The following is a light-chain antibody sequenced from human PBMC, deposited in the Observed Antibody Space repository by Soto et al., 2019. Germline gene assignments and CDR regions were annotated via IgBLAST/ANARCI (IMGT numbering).Light chain of an antibody. Sequence: QSALTQPRSVYGSPGQSVTISCTGTSSDVGGYNYVSWYQQHPGKAPKVMIYDVSERPSGVPDRFSGSKSGNTASLTISGLQSGYQADYYCGSYADSPRYVFGTGTKVT. CDR3: GSYADSPRYV. CDR2: DVS. J-gene: IGLJ1*01. V-gene: IGLV2-11*01. CDR1: SSDVGGYNY.